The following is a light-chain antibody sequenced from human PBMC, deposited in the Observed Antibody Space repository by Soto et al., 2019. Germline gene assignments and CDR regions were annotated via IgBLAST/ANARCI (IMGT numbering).Light chain of an antibody. CDR2: DVS. CDR3: CSYTSSSTPWV. Sequence: QSLLTHPASVSGSPGQSITIFCTGTSSDVGGYNYVSWYQQHPGKAPKLMIYDVSDRPSGVSNRFSASKSGNTASLTISGLQAEDEADYYCCSYTSSSTPWVFGTGTKVTVL. J-gene: IGLJ1*01. CDR1: SSDVGGYNY. V-gene: IGLV2-14*03.